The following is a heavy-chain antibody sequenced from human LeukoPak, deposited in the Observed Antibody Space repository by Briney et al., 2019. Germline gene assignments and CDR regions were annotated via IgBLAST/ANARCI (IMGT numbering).Heavy chain of an antibody. Sequence: SETLSLTCTVSGGSISSYYWSWIRQPPGKGLEWIGEINHSGSTNYNPSLKSRVTISVDTSKNQFSLKLSSVTAADTAVYYCARALVDTAISWGQGTLVTVSS. CDR2: INHSGST. V-gene: IGHV4-34*01. CDR3: ARALVDTAIS. D-gene: IGHD5-18*01. CDR1: GGSISSYY. J-gene: IGHJ5*02.